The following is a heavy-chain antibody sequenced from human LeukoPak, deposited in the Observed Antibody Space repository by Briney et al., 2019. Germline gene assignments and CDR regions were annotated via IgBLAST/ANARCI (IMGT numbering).Heavy chain of an antibody. CDR2: ISGSGGST. V-gene: IGHV3-23*01. CDR3: AKVLSIVVVPAAMGEIDY. D-gene: IGHD2-2*01. Sequence: GGSLRLSCAASGFSFSYYGVHWVRQAPGKGLEWVSAISGSGGSTYYADSVKGRFTISRDNSKNTLYLQMNSLRAEDTAVYYCAKVLSIVVVPAAMGEIDYWAREPWSPSPQ. CDR1: GFSFSYYG. J-gene: IGHJ4*02.